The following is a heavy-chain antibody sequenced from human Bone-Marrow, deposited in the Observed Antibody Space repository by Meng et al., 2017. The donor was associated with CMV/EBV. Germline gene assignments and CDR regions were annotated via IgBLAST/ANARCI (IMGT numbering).Heavy chain of an antibody. Sequence: GGSLRLSCAASGFTFSSYAMHWVRQAPGKGLEWVAVISYDGSNKYYADSVKGRFTISRDNSKNTLYLQMNNMIAGDTAVYYCARGRLYDSSSGYSHHDAFDLWGQGTTVTVSS. CDR1: GFTFSSYA. CDR2: ISYDGSNK. D-gene: IGHD3-3*01. CDR3: ARGRLYDSSSGYSHHDAFDL. J-gene: IGHJ3*01. V-gene: IGHV3-30*14.